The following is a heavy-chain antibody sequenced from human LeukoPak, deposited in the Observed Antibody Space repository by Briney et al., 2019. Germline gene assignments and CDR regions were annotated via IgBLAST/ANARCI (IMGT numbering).Heavy chain of an antibody. D-gene: IGHD3-22*01. J-gene: IGHJ4*02. CDR2: IRGSGGST. Sequence: GGSLRLSCAASGFTFSSYAMSWVRQAPGKGLEWVSAIRGSGGSTYYADSVKGRFTISRDNSKNTLYLQMNSLRAEDTAVYYCAKGGHYYDSSGYLVYWGQGTLVTVSS. CDR3: AKGGHYYDSSGYLVY. CDR1: GFTFSSYA. V-gene: IGHV3-23*01.